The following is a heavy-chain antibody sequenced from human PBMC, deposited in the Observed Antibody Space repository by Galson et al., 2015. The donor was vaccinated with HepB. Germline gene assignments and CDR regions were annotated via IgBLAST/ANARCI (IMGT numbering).Heavy chain of an antibody. CDR3: ARDHYDFWSGYFYYYYMDV. Sequence: SVKVSCKASGYTFTSYYMHWVRQAPGQGLEWMGVINPSGGSTSYAQKFQGRVTMTRDTSTSTVYMELSSLRSEDTAVYYCARDHYDFWSGYFYYYYMDVWGKGTTVTVSS. D-gene: IGHD3-3*01. V-gene: IGHV1-46*01. J-gene: IGHJ6*03. CDR1: GYTFTSYY. CDR2: INPSGGST.